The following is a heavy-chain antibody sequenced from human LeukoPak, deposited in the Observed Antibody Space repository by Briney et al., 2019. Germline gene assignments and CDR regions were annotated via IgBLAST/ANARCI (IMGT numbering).Heavy chain of an antibody. V-gene: IGHV3-30*18. CDR2: ISYDGSNK. CDR3: AKDGYGSGDALDI. Sequence: GGSLRLSCAASGFTFSSYGMHWVRQAPGKGLEWVAVISYDGSNKYYADSVKGRFTISRDNSKNTLYLQMNSLRAEDTAVYYCAKDGYGSGDALDIWGQGTMVTVSS. CDR1: GFTFSSYG. J-gene: IGHJ3*02. D-gene: IGHD3-22*01.